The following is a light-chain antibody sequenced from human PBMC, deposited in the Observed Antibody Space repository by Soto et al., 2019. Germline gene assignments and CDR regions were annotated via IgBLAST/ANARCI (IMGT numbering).Light chain of an antibody. CDR1: QNTLSN. J-gene: IGKJ4*01. Sequence: EIMMTNSPATVSAYQGKRVTLSCRASQNTLSNLFWYQQKPGQPPRLLIYGASTRASGLPARFSGSGSGTDFTLTISSLEPEDFAGYYCQQYDNSPLTFGGGTKVDVK. CDR3: QQYDNSPLT. V-gene: IGKV3-15*01. CDR2: GAS.